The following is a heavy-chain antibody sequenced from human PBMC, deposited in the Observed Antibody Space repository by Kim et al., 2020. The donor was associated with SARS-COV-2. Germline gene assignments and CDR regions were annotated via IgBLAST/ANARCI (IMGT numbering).Heavy chain of an antibody. CDR3: ARDVREVGAFDI. V-gene: IGHV1-69*04. Sequence: NYAQMFQGSVPITADKSTSTAYMDLSSLTSYDTAIYYCARDVREVGAFDIWGQGTLVTVSS. J-gene: IGHJ3*02.